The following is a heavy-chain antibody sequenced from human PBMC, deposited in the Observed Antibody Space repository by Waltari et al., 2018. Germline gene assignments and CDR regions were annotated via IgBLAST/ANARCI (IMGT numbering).Heavy chain of an antibody. CDR2: MKQDGTEK. CDR3: ARQKLGVWVLDY. V-gene: IGHV3-7*01. Sequence: EIQLVESGGGLVQPGGSLRLSCAASGFTFRNHWMTWVRQAPGKGLEWVVNMKQDGTEKYNVDSVKGRFTISRDNAKNSLYLQMDSLRAEDSAVYYCARQKLGVWVLDYWGQGILVTVSS. D-gene: IGHD3-9*01. CDR1: GFTFRNHW. J-gene: IGHJ4*02.